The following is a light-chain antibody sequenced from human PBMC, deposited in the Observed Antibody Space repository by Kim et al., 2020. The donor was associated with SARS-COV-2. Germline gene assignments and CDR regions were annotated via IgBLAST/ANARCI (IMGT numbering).Light chain of an antibody. V-gene: IGKV1-27*01. CDR3: QRYNSAPWT. CDR2: AAS. CDR1: QGISTY. J-gene: IGKJ1*01. Sequence: DRVTVTCRASQGISTYLTWYEQKPEKHPNLLIYAASTLQSEVPSRFSGSGSGTNFTLAIINLHPEDVATYYCQRYNSAPWTVGQGTKVDI.